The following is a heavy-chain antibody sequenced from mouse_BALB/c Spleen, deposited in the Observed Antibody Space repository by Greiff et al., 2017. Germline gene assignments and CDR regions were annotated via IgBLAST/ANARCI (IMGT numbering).Heavy chain of an antibody. CDR2: INPYNDGT. D-gene: IGHD1-1*01. V-gene: IGHV1-14*01. J-gene: IGHJ1*01. Sequence: EVQLQQSGPELVKPGASVKMSCKASGYTFTSYVMHWVKQKPGQGLEWIGYINPYNDGTKYNEKFKGKATLTSDKSSSTAYMELSSLTSEDSAVYYCARTTTDWYFDVWGAGTTVTVSS. CDR1: GYTFTSYV. CDR3: ARTTTDWYFDV.